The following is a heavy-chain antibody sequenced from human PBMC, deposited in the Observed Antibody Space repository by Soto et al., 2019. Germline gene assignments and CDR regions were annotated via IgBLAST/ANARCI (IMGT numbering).Heavy chain of an antibody. V-gene: IGHV4-34*01. CDR2: INHSGST. CDR1: GGSFSGYY. CDR3: ARSLDFQH. D-gene: IGHD3-16*01. Sequence: LTCAVYGGSFSGYYWSWIRQPPGKGLEWIGEINHSGSTNYNPSLKSRVTISVDTSKNQFSLKLSSVTAADTAVYYCARSLDFQHWGQGTLVTVSS. J-gene: IGHJ1*01.